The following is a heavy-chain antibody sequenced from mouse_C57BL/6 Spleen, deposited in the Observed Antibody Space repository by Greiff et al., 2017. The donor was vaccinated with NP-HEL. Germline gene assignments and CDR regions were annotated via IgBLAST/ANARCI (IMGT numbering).Heavy chain of an antibody. Sequence: QVTLKESGPGILQSSPTLSLTCSFSGFSLSTSGMGVSWIRQPSGKGLEWLAHIYWDDDKRYNPSLKSRLTISKDTSRNQVFLKITSVDTADTATYYCARLLSSYAMDYWGQGTSVTVSS. CDR2: IYWDDDK. CDR1: GFSLSTSGMG. CDR3: ARLLSSYAMDY. V-gene: IGHV8-12*01. D-gene: IGHD1-1*02. J-gene: IGHJ4*01.